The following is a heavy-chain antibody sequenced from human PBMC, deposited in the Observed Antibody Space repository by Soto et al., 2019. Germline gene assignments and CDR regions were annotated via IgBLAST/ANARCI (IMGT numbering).Heavy chain of an antibody. J-gene: IGHJ5*02. CDR3: ARHYSSGSRNWFDP. CDR1: GGSINSSSYF. CDR2: IYYSGST. Sequence: SETLSLTCSVSGGSINSSSYFWGGVRQPPGKGLEWIGSIYYSGSTYYNPSLRSRVTISVDTSKNQFSLKLSSVTAADTAVFYCARHYSSGSRNWFDPWGQGTLVTVSS. V-gene: IGHV4-39*01. D-gene: IGHD6-19*01.